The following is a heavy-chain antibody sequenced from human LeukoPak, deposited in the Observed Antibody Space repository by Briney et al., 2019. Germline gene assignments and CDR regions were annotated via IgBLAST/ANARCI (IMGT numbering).Heavy chain of an antibody. V-gene: IGHV1-2*02. CDR3: ARGVLPASLDY. J-gene: IGHJ4*02. CDR2: INPNSGGT. Sequence: ASVKVSCKASGYTFTGYYIHWVRQAPGPGLEWMGWINPNSGGTNYAQEFQGRVTMTRDTSISTVYMDLSGLRYDDAAVYYCARGVLPASLDYWGQGTPVTVSS. D-gene: IGHD2-2*01. CDR1: GYTFTGYY.